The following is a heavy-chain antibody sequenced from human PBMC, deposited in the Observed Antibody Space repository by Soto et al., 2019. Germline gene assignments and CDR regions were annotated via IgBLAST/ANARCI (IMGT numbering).Heavy chain of an antibody. CDR2: MNPNSGNT. CDR1: GYTFTSYD. CDR3: ARGGSCADY. V-gene: IGHV1-8*01. J-gene: IGHJ4*02. D-gene: IGHD2-2*01. Sequence: QVQLVQSGAEVKKPGATVKVYCKAHGYTFTSYDINWVRQATGQGLEWMGRMNPNSGNTSYAQKFQGRVTMTGNTSISTAYMELSRLRSEDTAGEYSARGGSCADYGGQGTLITVSS.